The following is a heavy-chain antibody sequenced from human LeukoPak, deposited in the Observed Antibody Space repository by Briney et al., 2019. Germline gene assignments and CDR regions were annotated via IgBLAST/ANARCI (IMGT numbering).Heavy chain of an antibody. CDR1: GLSVSTYG. D-gene: IGHD3-9*01. Sequence: GGSLRLSCEVSGLSVSTYGMNWIRQAPGKGLEWISYIGTFAGYPDSVRGRFTISRDTAKNSLYLHLSSLRVEDTAVYYCVRDHDWALDVWGQGTLVTVSS. CDR2: IGTFAG. CDR3: VRDHDWALDV. J-gene: IGHJ5*02. V-gene: IGHV3-48*01.